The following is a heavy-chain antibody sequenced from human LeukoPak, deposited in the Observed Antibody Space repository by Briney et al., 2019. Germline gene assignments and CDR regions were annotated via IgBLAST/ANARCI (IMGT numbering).Heavy chain of an antibody. Sequence: GGSLRLSCAASGFTFSNYGMHWVRQAPGKGLEWVAVISYDGSNKYYADSVKGRFTISRDNSKSTLYLQMISLRAEDTAVYYCARDHWVTMVRGVIPLYGLDVWGQGSTVTVSS. CDR2: ISYDGSNK. CDR3: ARDHWVTMVRGVIPLYGLDV. CDR1: GFTFSNYG. V-gene: IGHV3-30*03. J-gene: IGHJ6*02. D-gene: IGHD3-10*01.